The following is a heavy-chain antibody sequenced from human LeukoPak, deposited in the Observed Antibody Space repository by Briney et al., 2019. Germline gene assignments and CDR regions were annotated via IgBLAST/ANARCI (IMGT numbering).Heavy chain of an antibody. CDR3: ARGGFWSGYYYIDY. CDR2: VYITGST. J-gene: IGHJ4*02. D-gene: IGHD3-3*01. CDR1: ADAISSYY. Sequence: SETLSLTCTVSADAISSYYWSWIRQPAGRGLEWIGRVYITGSTNYNPSLKSRVTMSVDTSKNQFSLKLSSVTAADTAVYYCARGGFWSGYYYIDYWGQGTLVTVSS. V-gene: IGHV4-4*07.